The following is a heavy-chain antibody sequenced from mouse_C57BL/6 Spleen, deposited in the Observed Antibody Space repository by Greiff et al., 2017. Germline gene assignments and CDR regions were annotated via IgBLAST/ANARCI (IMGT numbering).Heavy chain of an antibody. CDR1: GYTFTDYE. V-gene: IGHV1-15*01. J-gene: IGHJ4*01. CDR3: TRPTMDY. Sequence: VQLVESGAELVRPGASVTLSCKASGYTFTDYEMHWVKQTPVHGLEWIGAIDPETGGTAYNQKFKGKAILTADKSSSTAYMELRSLTSEDSAVYYCTRPTMDYWGQGTSVTVSS. CDR2: IDPETGGT.